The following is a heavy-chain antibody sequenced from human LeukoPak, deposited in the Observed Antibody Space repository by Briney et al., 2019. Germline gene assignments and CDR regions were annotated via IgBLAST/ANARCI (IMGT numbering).Heavy chain of an antibody. D-gene: IGHD3-22*01. CDR1: GFTFSTHW. CDR3: ATMKRVYYYDSSGGAFDI. CDR2: IIQAGTEK. J-gene: IGHJ3*02. V-gene: IGHV3-7*01. Sequence: GGSLRLSCAASGFTFSTHWMTWVRQAPGKGLEWVANIIQAGTEKYYVDSVKGRFTISRDNAKNSLYLQMNSLRAEDTAVYYCATMKRVYYYDSSGGAFDIWGQGTMVTVSS.